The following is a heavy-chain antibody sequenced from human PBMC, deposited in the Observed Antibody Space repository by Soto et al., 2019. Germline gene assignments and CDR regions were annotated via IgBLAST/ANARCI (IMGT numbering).Heavy chain of an antibody. CDR1: GYTFTSYY. CDR3: ARDQSITGTIFPHYYYGMDV. J-gene: IGHJ6*02. V-gene: IGHV1-46*01. CDR2: INPSGGST. D-gene: IGHD1-7*01. Sequence: ASVKVSCTASGYTFTSYYMHWVRQAPGQGLEWMGIINPSGGSTSYAQKFQGRVTMTRDTSTSTVYMELSSLRSEDTAVYYCARDQSITGTIFPHYYYGMDVWGPGTTVTVSS.